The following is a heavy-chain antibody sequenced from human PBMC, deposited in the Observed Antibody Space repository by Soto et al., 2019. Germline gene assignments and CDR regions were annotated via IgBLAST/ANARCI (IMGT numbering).Heavy chain of an antibody. CDR2: IYYSGST. J-gene: IGHJ4*02. V-gene: IGHV4-30-4*01. Sequence: SETLSLTCTVSGGSISSGDYYWSWIRQPPGKGLEWIGYIYYSGSTYYNPSLKSRVTISVDTSKNQFSLKLSSVTAADTAVYYCARSKLYSSSGELDYWGQGTLVTVSS. D-gene: IGHD6-6*01. CDR1: GGSISSGDYY. CDR3: ARSKLYSSSGELDY.